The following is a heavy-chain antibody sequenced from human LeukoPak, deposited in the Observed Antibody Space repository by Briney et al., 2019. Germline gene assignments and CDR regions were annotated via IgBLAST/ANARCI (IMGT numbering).Heavy chain of an antibody. J-gene: IGHJ4*02. CDR3: ARDRDPYSYGPFDY. V-gene: IGHV3-33*01. Sequence: GGSLRLSCAASGFTFSSYAIHWVRQAPGRGLQWVSVIWYDGSNKYYADSVKGRFTISRDNSKNTLYLQMNSLRAEDTAVYYCARDRDPYSYGPFDYWGQGTLVTVSS. CDR1: GFTFSSYA. CDR2: IWYDGSNK. D-gene: IGHD5-18*01.